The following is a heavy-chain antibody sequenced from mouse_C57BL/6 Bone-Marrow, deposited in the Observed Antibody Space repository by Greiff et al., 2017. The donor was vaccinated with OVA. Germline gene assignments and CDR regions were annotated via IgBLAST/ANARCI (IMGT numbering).Heavy chain of an antibody. Sequence: EVKLVESGEGLVKPGGSLKLSCAASGFTFSSYAMSWVRQTPEKRLEWVAYISSGGDYIYYADTVKGRFTISRDNARNTLYLQMSSLKSEDTAMYYCTRETVVAHYYAMDYWGQGTSVTVSS. CDR1: GFTFSSYA. J-gene: IGHJ4*01. D-gene: IGHD1-1*01. V-gene: IGHV5-9-1*02. CDR2: ISSGGDYI. CDR3: TRETVVAHYYAMDY.